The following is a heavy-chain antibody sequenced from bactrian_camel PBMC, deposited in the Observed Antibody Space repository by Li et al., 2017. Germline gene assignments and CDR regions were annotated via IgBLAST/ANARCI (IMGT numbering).Heavy chain of an antibody. CDR3: AADADWSCSYYKQYEYNY. D-gene: IGHD2*01. CDR1: GFTFRIAD. J-gene: IGHJ4*01. Sequence: VQLVESGGGLVQPGGSLRLSCAASGFTFRIADMSWIRQAPGKERERVAVISDGGTTTYYVDSVKGRFTISQDNAKNTVYLQMNSLKPEDTAMYYCAADADWSCSYYKQYEYNYWGQGTQVTVS. CDR2: ISDGGTTT. V-gene: IGHV3S40*01.